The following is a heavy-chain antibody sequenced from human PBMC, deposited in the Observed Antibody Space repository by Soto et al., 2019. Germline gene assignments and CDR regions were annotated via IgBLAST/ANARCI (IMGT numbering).Heavy chain of an antibody. CDR1: GGTFSSYA. D-gene: IGHD3-22*01. V-gene: IGHV1-69*01. Sequence: QVQLVQSGAEVKNPGSSVKVSCKASGGTFSSYAISWVRQAPGQGLEWMGGTIPIFGTANYAKKFQGRVTITADESTSTAYMELTSLRSEDTAVYYCARDNFCYDSSGYYLLSWGQGTLVTVSS. J-gene: IGHJ5*02. CDR3: ARDNFCYDSSGYYLLS. CDR2: TIPIFGTA.